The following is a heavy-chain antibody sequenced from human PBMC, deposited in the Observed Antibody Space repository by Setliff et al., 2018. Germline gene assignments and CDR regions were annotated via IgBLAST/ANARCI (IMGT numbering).Heavy chain of an antibody. J-gene: IGHJ4*02. V-gene: IGHV4-59*08. CDR2: MYYSGDT. Sequence: PSETLSLTCTVSGGSVRGYYWSWIRQPPGKGLEWIGYMYYSGDTNYNPSLKSRVTISVDTSKNQSSLELRSVTAADTAVYYCARLPPLHTPMALTFDYWGQGILVTVSS. D-gene: IGHD5-18*01. CDR3: ARLPPLHTPMALTFDY. CDR1: GGSVRGYY.